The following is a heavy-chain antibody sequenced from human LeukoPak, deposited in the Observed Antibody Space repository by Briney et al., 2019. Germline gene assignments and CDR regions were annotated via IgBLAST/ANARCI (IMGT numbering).Heavy chain of an antibody. Sequence: SETLSHTCTVSGGSISSYYWSWIRQPPGKGLEWIGYIYHTGSTSYNPSLKGRVTISVDMSKNQFSLKLSSVTAADTAVYYCARGLNRNDYGDYGYWGQGTLVTVSS. J-gene: IGHJ4*02. CDR1: GGSISSYY. CDR2: IYHTGST. CDR3: ARGLNRNDYGDYGY. V-gene: IGHV4-59*01. D-gene: IGHD4-17*01.